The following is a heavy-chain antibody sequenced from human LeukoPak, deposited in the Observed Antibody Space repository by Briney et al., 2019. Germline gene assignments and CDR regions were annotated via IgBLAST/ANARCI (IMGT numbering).Heavy chain of an antibody. D-gene: IGHD1-26*01. CDR1: GGSISSYY. CDR3: ARELPQDAFDI. CDR2: IYCSGST. Sequence: SETLSLTCTVSGGSISSYYWSWIRQPPGKGLEWIGYIYCSGSTNYNPSLKSRVTISVDTSKNQFSLKLSSVTAADTAVYYCARELPQDAFDIWGQGTMVTVSS. V-gene: IGHV4-59*01. J-gene: IGHJ3*02.